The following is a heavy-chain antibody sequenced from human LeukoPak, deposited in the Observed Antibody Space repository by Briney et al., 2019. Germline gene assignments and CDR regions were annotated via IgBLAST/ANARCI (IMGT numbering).Heavy chain of an antibody. CDR2: ISSSGSTI. CDR3: ARVEVVIATDLDV. D-gene: IGHD2-21*01. Sequence: GSLRLSCAASGFTFSDYYMSWIRQAPGQGLEWVSYISSSGSTIYYADSVKGRFTISRDNAKNSLYLQMNSLRDEDTAVYYCARVEVVIATDLDVWGKGTTVTVSS. CDR1: GFTFSDYY. J-gene: IGHJ6*04. V-gene: IGHV3-11*04.